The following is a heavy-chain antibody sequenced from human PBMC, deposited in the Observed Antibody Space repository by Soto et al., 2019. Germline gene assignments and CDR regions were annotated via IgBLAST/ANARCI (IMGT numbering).Heavy chain of an antibody. CDR1: GYTLTGLS. D-gene: IGHD3-22*01. CDR2: FDPEDGET. J-gene: IGHJ4*02. CDR3: ATARYYYDSSGYYY. V-gene: IGHV1-24*01. Sequence: GASVKVSCKVSGYTLTGLSMHWVRQAPGKGLEWMGGFDPEDGETIYAQKFQGRVTMTEDTSTDTAYMELSSLRSEDTAVYYCATARYYYDSSGYYYWGQGTLVTVSS.